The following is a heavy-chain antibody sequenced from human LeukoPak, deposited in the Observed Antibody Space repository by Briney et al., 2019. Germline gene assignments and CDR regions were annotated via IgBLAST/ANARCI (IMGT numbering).Heavy chain of an antibody. CDR1: GYTFTSYD. Sequence: SVKVACKASGYTFTSYDINWVRQATGQGLEWMGWIVVGSGNTNYAQKFQERVTITRDMSTSTAYMELSSLRSEDTAVYYCAREGGSTYYYDSSGYSDYFDYWGQGTLVTVSS. CDR3: AREGGSTYYYDSSGYSDYFDY. V-gene: IGHV1-58*02. D-gene: IGHD3-22*01. CDR2: IVVGSGNT. J-gene: IGHJ4*02.